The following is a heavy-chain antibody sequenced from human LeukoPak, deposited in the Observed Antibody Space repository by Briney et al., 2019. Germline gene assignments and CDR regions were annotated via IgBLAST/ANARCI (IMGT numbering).Heavy chain of an antibody. J-gene: IGHJ3*02. CDR2: IYYSGST. CDR1: GGSISSYY. V-gene: IGHV4-59*12. CDR3: AXXXXXXXXXXSSDVFDI. Sequence: SETLSLTCTVSGGSISSYYWSWIRQPPGKGLEWIGYIYYSGSTNYNPSLKSRVTISVDTSKNQFSLKLSSVTAADTAVYYCAXXXXXXXXXXSSDVFDIWGQGTMVTVSS.